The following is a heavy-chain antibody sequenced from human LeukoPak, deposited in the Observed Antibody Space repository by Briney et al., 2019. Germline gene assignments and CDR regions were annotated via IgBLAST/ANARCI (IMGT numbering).Heavy chain of an antibody. J-gene: IGHJ5*02. CDR2: IIPIFGTA. CDR1: AGTFSSYA. V-gene: IGHV1-69*05. CDR3: ARGPIAARPDNWFDP. D-gene: IGHD6-6*01. Sequence: SVKVSCKAAAGTFSSYAISWVRQAPGQGLEWMGRIIPIFGTANYAQKFQGRVTITTDESTSTAYMELSSLRSEDTAVYYCARGPIAARPDNWFDPWGQGTLVTVSS.